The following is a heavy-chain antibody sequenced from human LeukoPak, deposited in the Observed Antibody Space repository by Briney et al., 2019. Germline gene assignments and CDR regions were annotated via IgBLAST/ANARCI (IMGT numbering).Heavy chain of an antibody. CDR3: ARDPGDTDWYNFDF. J-gene: IGHJ4*02. D-gene: IGHD3-9*01. CDR1: AGSLSGHF. CDR2: IHSSGST. V-gene: IGHV4-59*11. Sequence: SDTLSLTCTVSAGSLSGHFWSWFRRPAGKGLENIGYIHSSGSTNYNPSYKSRVTVSLEMSKNQFSLSLSSVTAADTAVYYCARDPGDTDWYNFDFWGQGILVTVSS.